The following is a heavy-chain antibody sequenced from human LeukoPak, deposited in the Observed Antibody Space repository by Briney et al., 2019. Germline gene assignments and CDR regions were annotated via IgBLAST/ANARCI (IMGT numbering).Heavy chain of an antibody. D-gene: IGHD3-10*01. CDR2: INHSGST. J-gene: IGHJ6*03. CDR1: GGSFSGYY. CDR3: ARTLWFGELFDYYYYYYMDV. Sequence: PSETLSLTCAVYGGSFSGYYWSWIRQPPGKGLEWIGEINHSGSTNYNPSLKSRVTISVDTSKNQFSLKLSSVTAADTAVYYCARTLWFGELFDYYYYYYMDVWGKGTTVTISS. V-gene: IGHV4-34*01.